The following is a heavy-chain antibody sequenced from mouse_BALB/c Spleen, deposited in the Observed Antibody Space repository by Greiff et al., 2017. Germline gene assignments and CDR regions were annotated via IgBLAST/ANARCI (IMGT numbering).Heavy chain of an antibody. CDR1: GFTFSDYY. V-gene: IGHV5-4*02. Sequence: EVMLVESGGGLVKPGGSLKLSCAASGFTFSDYYMYWVRQTPEKRLEWVATISDGGSYTYYPDSVKGRFTISRDNAKNNLYLQMSSLKSEDTAMYYCARREDYYYAMDYWGQGTSVTVSS. CDR2: ISDGGSYT. J-gene: IGHJ4*01. CDR3: ARREDYYYAMDY.